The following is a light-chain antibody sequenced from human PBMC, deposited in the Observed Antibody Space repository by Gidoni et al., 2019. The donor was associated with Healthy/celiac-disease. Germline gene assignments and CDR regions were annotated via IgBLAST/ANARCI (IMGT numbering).Light chain of an antibody. V-gene: IGKV1-39*01. CDR2: AAS. Sequence: DIQMTQSPSSLSASVGDRVTITCRASQSISSYLNWYQQKPGKAPKLLIYAASSLQSGVPSRCSGSVSGTDFTLTISSLQPEDFATYYCQQSYSTPLYTFGQXTKLEIK. CDR1: QSISSY. J-gene: IGKJ2*01. CDR3: QQSYSTPLYT.